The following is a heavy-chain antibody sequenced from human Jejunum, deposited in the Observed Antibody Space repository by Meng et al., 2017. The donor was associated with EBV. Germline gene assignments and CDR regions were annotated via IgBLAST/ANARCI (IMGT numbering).Heavy chain of an antibody. CDR3: ARELGGRFNY. CDR1: GYTFTDFA. D-gene: IGHD1-26*01. Sequence: QVHLVQFGAEVKGSWGSVKLSCKSSGYTFTDFALHWLRQAPGQSPEWMTWINPGTGGRQFSHKFQGRVTITSDTSASTVYIELSGLRSEDTAMYYCARELGGRFNYWGQGTLVTVSS. J-gene: IGHJ4*01. V-gene: IGHV1-3*01. CDR2: INPGTGGR.